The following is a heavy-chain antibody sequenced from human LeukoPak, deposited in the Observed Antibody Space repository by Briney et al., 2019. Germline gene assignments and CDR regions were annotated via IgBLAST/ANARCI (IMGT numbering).Heavy chain of an antibody. Sequence: GGSLRLSCAASGFTFSGYAMHWVRQAPGKGLEWVAVVSYDGRNQLCADAVKGRFTISRDNSKNTLSLQMNSLRAEDTAVYYCARVGSRDGYNEGYSDYWGQGTLVTVSS. J-gene: IGHJ4*02. D-gene: IGHD5-24*01. CDR3: ARVGSRDGYNEGYSDY. CDR1: GFTFSGYA. CDR2: VSYDGRNQ. V-gene: IGHV3-30*04.